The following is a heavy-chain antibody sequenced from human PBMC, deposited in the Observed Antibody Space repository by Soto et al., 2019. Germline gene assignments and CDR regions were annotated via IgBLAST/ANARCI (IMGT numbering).Heavy chain of an antibody. CDR3: AKDPLSSLATRLYYFDH. D-gene: IGHD2-21*02. V-gene: IGHV3-23*01. CDR2: ISGSDGRT. J-gene: IGHJ4*02. Sequence: EVQLLKSGGGLVQPGGSLRLSCAASGFMFKKYAMSWVRQAPGKGLEWVSGISGSDGRTSYAESVKGRFTISRDNSKSTLHLQMNSLRPEDTAMYYCAKDPLSSLATRLYYFDHWGQGNLVTVSS. CDR1: GFMFKKYA.